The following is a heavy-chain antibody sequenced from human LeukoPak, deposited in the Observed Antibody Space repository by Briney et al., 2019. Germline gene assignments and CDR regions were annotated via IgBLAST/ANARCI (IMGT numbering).Heavy chain of an antibody. Sequence: SVKVSCKASGGTFSSYAISWVRQAPGQGLEWMGRIIPIFGTANYAQKFQGRVTITADKSTSAAYMELSSLRSEDTAVYYCARTAIKGPYYYMDVWGKGTTVTVSS. CDR3: ARTAIKGPYYYMDV. CDR2: IIPIFGTA. CDR1: GGTFSSYA. V-gene: IGHV1-69*06. J-gene: IGHJ6*03.